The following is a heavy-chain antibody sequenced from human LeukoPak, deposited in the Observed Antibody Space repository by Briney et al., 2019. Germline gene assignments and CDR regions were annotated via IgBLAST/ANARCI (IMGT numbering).Heavy chain of an antibody. Sequence: GGSLRLSCAASGFTFSNYWVHWVRQAPGKGLVWVSRINADGSSTSYADSVKGRFTISRDNAKNTLFLRMNSLRTEDTAVYYCARGGGATLARYWGQGTLVTVSS. J-gene: IGHJ4*02. CDR2: INADGSST. CDR3: ARGGGATLARY. V-gene: IGHV3-74*01. D-gene: IGHD1-26*01. CDR1: GFTFSNYW.